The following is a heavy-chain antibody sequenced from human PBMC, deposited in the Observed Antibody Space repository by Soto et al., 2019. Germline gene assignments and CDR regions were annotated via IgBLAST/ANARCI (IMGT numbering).Heavy chain of an antibody. CDR3: ARGATDYFDRTDYHGYYNY. CDR1: GGSISRDDYS. Sequence: QLQLQESGSRLVKPSQTLTLTCAVSGGSISRDDYSWSWIRQPPGKGLEWLGYISDSGHTYYNPSLKSRASTSADRPKNQCSLQQTSVTAADTAVYFCARGATDYFDRTDYHGYYNYWAQGTLVTVSS. CDR2: ISDSGHT. V-gene: IGHV4-30-2*01. J-gene: IGHJ4*02. D-gene: IGHD3-22*01.